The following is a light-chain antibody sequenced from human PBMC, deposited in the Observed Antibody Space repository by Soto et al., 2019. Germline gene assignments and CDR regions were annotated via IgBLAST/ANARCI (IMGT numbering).Light chain of an antibody. CDR1: QSISSW. CDR3: QKYKIYPWP. Sequence: DIQMTQSPSTLSASVGDRVTITCRANQSISSWLAWYQQKPWKPPKLLIYDASSLESGVPSRFSGSGSGTEFTLTFSGLLPVDFATYYCQKYKIYPWPFAKGTRWEI. V-gene: IGKV1-5*01. J-gene: IGKJ1*01. CDR2: DAS.